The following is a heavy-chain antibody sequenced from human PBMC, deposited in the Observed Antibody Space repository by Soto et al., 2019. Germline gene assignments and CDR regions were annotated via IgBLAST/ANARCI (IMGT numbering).Heavy chain of an antibody. V-gene: IGHV4-34*01. CDR1: GGSFSGYY. CDR3: ARVPQRRDRFDY. CDR2: INHSGST. J-gene: IGHJ4*02. Sequence: SETLSLTCAVYGGSFSGYYWSWIRQPPGKGLEWIGEINHSGSTNYNPSLKSRVTISVDTSKNQFSLKLSSVTAADTAVYYCARVPQRRDRFDYWGQGTLVTVSS.